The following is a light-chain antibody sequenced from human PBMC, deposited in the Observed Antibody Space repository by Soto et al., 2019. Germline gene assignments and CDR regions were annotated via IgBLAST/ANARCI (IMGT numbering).Light chain of an antibody. CDR2: AAS. CDR3: QQSYSTPYT. V-gene: IGKV1-39*01. J-gene: IGKJ2*01. Sequence: DIQMTQSPSSLSSSVGDRVTITCRAGQSTSIYVNWYQQKPGKAPKLLIYAASSLQSGVPSRFSGSESGTDFTLTSSSLQPEDFANYDCQQSYSTPYTFVQGTKLEIK. CDR1: QSTSIY.